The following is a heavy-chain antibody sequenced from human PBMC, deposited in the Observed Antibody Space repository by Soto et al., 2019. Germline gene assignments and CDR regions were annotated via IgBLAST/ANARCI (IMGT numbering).Heavy chain of an antibody. J-gene: IGHJ4*02. CDR1: GFTFSSCA. Sequence: GGSLRLSCAASGFTFSSCAMHWVRQAPGKGLEWVAVISYDGSNKYYADSVKGRFTISRDNSKNTLYLQMNSLRAEDTAVYYCARSGTVTTFGHFDYWGQGTLVTVSS. D-gene: IGHD4-4*01. CDR2: ISYDGSNK. CDR3: ARSGTVTTFGHFDY. V-gene: IGHV3-30-3*01.